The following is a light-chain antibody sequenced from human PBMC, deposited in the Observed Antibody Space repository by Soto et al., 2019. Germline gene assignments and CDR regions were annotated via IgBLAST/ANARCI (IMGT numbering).Light chain of an antibody. CDR1: QSVRIY. CDR2: DAS. V-gene: IGKV3-11*01. CDR3: QQRTNWPGIT. J-gene: IGKJ5*01. Sequence: EIVLTQSPATLSLSPGERATLSCGTSQSVRIYLAWYQQKPGQAPRLLIYDASTRAPGIPARFSGSGSGTDFILTISSLEPEDFAVYYCQQRTNWPGITFGQGTRLEIK.